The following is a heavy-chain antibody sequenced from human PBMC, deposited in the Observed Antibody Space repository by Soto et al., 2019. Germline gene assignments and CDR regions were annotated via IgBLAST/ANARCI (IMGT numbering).Heavy chain of an antibody. D-gene: IGHD2-2*02. Sequence: SGTLSLTCAVYGGSFSGYYWSWIRQPPGKGLEWIGEINHSGSTNYNPSLKSRVTISVDTFKNQFSLKLSSVTAADTAVYYCAREEVGYCSSTSCYSYYYYYGMDVWGQGTTVTVSS. CDR3: AREEVGYCSSTSCYSYYYYYGMDV. V-gene: IGHV4-34*01. CDR1: GGSFSGYY. J-gene: IGHJ6*02. CDR2: INHSGST.